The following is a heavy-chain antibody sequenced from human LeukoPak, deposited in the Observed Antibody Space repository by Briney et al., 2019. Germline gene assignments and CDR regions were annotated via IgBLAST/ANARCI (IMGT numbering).Heavy chain of an antibody. D-gene: IGHD5-12*01. CDR2: IRYDGSNK. V-gene: IGHV3-30*02. J-gene: IGHJ6*03. Sequence: GGSLRLSCAASGFTFSSYGMHWVRQAPGKGLEWVTFIRYDGSNKYYADSVKGRFTISRDNSKNTLYLQMNSLRAEDTAVYYCARDQEKGPIFGYSGYSPDMDVWGKGTTVTISS. CDR1: GFTFSSYG. CDR3: ARDQEKGPIFGYSGYSPDMDV.